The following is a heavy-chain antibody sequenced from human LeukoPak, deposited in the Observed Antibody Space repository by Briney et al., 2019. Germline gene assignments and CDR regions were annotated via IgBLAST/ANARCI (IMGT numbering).Heavy chain of an antibody. V-gene: IGHV3-23*01. Sequence: GGSLRLSCAASGFTFSSYGMSWVRQAPGKGLEWVSAISGSGGSTYYAESVKGRFTISRDNAKNSLYLQMNSLRAEDTAVYYCAREQSYGSGSYYVCYFDYWAREPWSPSPQ. CDR2: ISGSGGST. CDR1: GFTFSSYG. D-gene: IGHD3-10*01. J-gene: IGHJ4*02. CDR3: AREQSYGSGSYYVCYFDY.